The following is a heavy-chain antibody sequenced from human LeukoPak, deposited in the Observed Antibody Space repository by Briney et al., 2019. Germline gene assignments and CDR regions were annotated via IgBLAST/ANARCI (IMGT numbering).Heavy chain of an antibody. V-gene: IGHV1-69*01. CDR1: GGTFSSYA. J-gene: IGHJ5*02. D-gene: IGHD3-3*01. CDR2: IIPIFGTA. CDR3: ASFSYYDFWSGYSWFDP. Sequence: GSSVKVSCKASGGTFSSYATSWVRQAPGQGLEWMGGIIPIFGTANYAQKFQGRVTTTADESTSTAYMELSSLRSEDTAVYYCASFSYYDFWSGYSWFDPWGQGTLVTVSS.